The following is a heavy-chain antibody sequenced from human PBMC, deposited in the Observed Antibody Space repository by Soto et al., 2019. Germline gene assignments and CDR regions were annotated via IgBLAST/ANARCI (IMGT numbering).Heavy chain of an antibody. Sequence: GGSLRLSCAASGFTFSNAWMNWVRQAPGKGLEWVGRIKSKTDGGTTDYAAPVKGRFTISRDDSKNTLYLQMNSLKTEDTAVYYCTTDPPRQYCGGDCYEAFDIWGQGTMVTVSS. CDR1: GFTFSNAW. V-gene: IGHV3-15*07. J-gene: IGHJ3*02. CDR2: IKSKTDGGTT. CDR3: TTDPPRQYCGGDCYEAFDI. D-gene: IGHD2-21*02.